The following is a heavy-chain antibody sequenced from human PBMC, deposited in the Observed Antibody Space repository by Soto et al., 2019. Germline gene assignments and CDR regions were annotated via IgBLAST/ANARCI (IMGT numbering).Heavy chain of an antibody. V-gene: IGHV1-18*01. D-gene: IGHD3-3*02. J-gene: IGHJ5*02. CDR2: IRAYNGNT. CDR1: GYTFTSFH. CDR3: ARDSPPLAS. Sequence: QVQLVQSGAEVKKPGASVKVSCKASGYTFTSFHISWVRQAPGQGLEWMGWIRAYNGNTNYAQNLQGRVTMNPDTSTSTAYMELRSLRSEDTDIYYCARDSPPLASWGQGSRVTVSS.